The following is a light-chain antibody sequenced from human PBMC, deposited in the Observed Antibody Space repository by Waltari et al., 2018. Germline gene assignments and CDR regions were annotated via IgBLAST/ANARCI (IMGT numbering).Light chain of an antibody. CDR3: MQGTHWPRT. Sequence: DVVMTQSPLSLPVTLGQPASISCKSSQSLVHSDGNTYLNRFQQRPGQSPRRLIYKVSDRDSEVPDRFSGSGSGTDFTLKISRVEAEDVGIYYCMQGTHWPRTFGQGTKVEIK. CDR1: QSLVHSDGNTY. V-gene: IGKV2-30*02. J-gene: IGKJ1*01. CDR2: KVS.